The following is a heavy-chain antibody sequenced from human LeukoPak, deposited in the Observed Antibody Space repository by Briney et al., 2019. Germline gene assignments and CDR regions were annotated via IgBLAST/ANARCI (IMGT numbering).Heavy chain of an antibody. V-gene: IGHV4-61*02. CDR2: IYTSGST. CDR3: ARGTYGDWFPVDY. CDR1: GGSISSGSYY. J-gene: IGHJ4*02. D-gene: IGHD4-17*01. Sequence: PSETLSLTCTVSGGSISSGSYYWSWIRQPAGKGLEWIGRIYTSGSTNYNPSLKSRVTISVDTSKNQFSLKLSSVTAADTAVYYCARGTYGDWFPVDYWGQGTLVTVSS.